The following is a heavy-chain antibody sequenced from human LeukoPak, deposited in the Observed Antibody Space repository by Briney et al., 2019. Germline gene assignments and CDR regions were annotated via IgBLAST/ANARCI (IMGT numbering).Heavy chain of an antibody. J-gene: IGHJ4*02. CDR1: GFTFSSYG. Sequence: GGSLRLSCAASGFTFSSYGMHWVRQAPGKGLEWVAVISYDGSNKYYADCVKGRFTISRDNSKNTLYLQMNSLRAEDTAVYYCARVTYYYDSSGYSTFYFDYWGQGTLVTVSS. CDR3: ARVTYYYDSSGYSTFYFDY. CDR2: ISYDGSNK. V-gene: IGHV3-30*03. D-gene: IGHD3-22*01.